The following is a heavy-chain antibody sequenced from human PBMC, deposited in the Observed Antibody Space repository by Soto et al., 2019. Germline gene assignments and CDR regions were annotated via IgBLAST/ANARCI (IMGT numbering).Heavy chain of an antibody. Sequence: PGGSLRLSCAASGFTFSSYSMNWVRQAPGKGLEWVSYISSSSSTIYYADSVKGRFTISRDNAKNSLYLQMNSLRDEDTAVYYCARVSGYSYDYGMDVWGQGTTVTVSS. V-gene: IGHV3-48*02. D-gene: IGHD5-18*01. CDR1: GFTFSSYS. CDR3: ARVSGYSYDYGMDV. J-gene: IGHJ6*02. CDR2: ISSSSSTI.